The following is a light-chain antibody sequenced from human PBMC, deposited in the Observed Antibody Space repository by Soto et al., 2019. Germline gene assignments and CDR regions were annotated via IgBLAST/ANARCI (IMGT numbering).Light chain of an antibody. CDR3: QQYASSPRT. Sequence: EIVLTQSPGTLSLSPGERATLFCRASQSFTTSQLAWYQQRPGQAPRVLIFGASRRATGIPARFSGSGSGTDFTLTIRRLEPEDSAVYYCQQYASSPRTFGQGTKVDIK. J-gene: IGKJ1*01. CDR2: GAS. V-gene: IGKV3-20*01. CDR1: QSFTTSQ.